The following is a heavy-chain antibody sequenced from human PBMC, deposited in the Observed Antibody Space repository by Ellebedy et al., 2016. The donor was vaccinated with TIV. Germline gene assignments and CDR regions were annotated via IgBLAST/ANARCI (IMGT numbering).Heavy chain of an antibody. V-gene: IGHV4-4*07. CDR3: ARVTSDWFDP. Sequence: MPSETLSLTCTVSGGSISSYYYTWIRQPAGKGLEWIGRIHTSGITNYNHSLKSRLTMSVDTSKNQFSLKLSSVTAADTAVYYCARVTSDWFDPWGQGTLVTVSS. CDR1: GGSISSYY. CDR2: IHTSGIT. J-gene: IGHJ5*02.